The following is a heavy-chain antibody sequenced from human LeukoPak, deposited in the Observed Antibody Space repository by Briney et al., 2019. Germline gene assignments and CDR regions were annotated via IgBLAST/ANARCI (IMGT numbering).Heavy chain of an antibody. Sequence: GGSLRLSCAASGFAFSSYAMSWVRQAPGKGLEWVSGISGSGGFTYYADSVKGRFTISRDNSKNTLYLQMNSLRGDDTAVYYCAKGGSSWSEIDYWGQGSLVTVSS. CDR2: ISGSGGFT. CDR1: GFAFSSYA. CDR3: AKGGSSWSEIDY. V-gene: IGHV3-23*01. J-gene: IGHJ4*02. D-gene: IGHD6-13*01.